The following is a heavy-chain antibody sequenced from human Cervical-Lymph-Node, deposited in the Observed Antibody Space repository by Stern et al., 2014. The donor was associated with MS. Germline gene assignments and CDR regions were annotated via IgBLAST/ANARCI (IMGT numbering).Heavy chain of an antibody. V-gene: IGHV1-46*01. CDR2: INPSGGST. D-gene: IGHD6-19*01. CDR1: GYTFTSYY. J-gene: IGHJ4*02. CDR3: ARGGSAVAQPNFDY. Sequence: VQLVESGAEVKKPGASGKVSCKASGYTFTSYYMHWERQAPGQGLEWMGIINPSGGSTSYAQKFQGEVTMTRDTSTSTGYMELSSLRSEDTAVYYCARGGSAVAQPNFDYWGQGTLVTVSS.